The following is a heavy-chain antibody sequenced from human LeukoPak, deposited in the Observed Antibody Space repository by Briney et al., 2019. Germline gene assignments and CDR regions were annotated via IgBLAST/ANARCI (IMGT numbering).Heavy chain of an antibody. V-gene: IGHV3-11*01. J-gene: IGHJ4*02. D-gene: IGHD5-12*01. Sequence: GGSLRLSCAASGFTVSSNYMSWVRQAPGKGLEWVSYISSSGSTIYYADSVKGRFTISRDNAKNSLYLQMNSLRAEDTAVYYCAREGGYDPTYFDYWGQGTLVTVSS. CDR1: GFTVSSNY. CDR3: AREGGYDPTYFDY. CDR2: ISSSGSTI.